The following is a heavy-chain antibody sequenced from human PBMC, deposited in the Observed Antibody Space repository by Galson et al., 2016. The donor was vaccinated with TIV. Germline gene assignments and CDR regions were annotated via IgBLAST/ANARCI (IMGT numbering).Heavy chain of an antibody. CDR3: AASRRNFKVRGVQLNIYHYYYMDV. J-gene: IGHJ6*03. Sequence: SVKVSCKVSGYTLTELCVHWLRQAPGKGLEWMGGLVPEDADTTYAQKFQGRITMIEDTSTETAYMELRGLRFEDTAVHYCAASRRNFKVRGVQLNIYHYYYMDVWGKGSTVIVS. V-gene: IGHV1-24*01. CDR2: LVPEDADT. D-gene: IGHD3-10*01. CDR1: GYTLTELC.